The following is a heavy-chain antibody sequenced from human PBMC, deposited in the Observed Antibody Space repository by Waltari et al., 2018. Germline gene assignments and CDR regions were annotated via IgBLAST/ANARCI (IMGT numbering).Heavy chain of an antibody. CDR3: ARSQFSSIWFDY. CDR1: GFTFSAYN. D-gene: IGHD6-6*01. Sequence: EVQLVESGGGSVQPGGSLRLSCIVSGFTFSAYNMNWVRQAPGKGLEWVSYISSSSSMYYADPVKGRFTISRDNAKNSLYLQMNSLRAEDTALYFCARSQFSSIWFDYWGQGTLVTVSS. J-gene: IGHJ5*01. V-gene: IGHV3-48*04. CDR2: ISSSSSM.